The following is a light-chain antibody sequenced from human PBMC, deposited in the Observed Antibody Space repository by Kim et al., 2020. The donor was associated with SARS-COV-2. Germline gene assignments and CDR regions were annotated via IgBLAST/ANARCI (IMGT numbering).Light chain of an antibody. Sequence: GTPGQRVTISCSGSSSNIGSNYVYWYQQLPGTAPKLLIYRNNQRPSGVPDRFSGSKSGTSASLAISGLRSEDEADYYCAAWDDSPVFGGGTQLTVL. V-gene: IGLV1-47*01. J-gene: IGLJ3*02. CDR1: SSNIGSNY. CDR2: RNN. CDR3: AAWDDSPV.